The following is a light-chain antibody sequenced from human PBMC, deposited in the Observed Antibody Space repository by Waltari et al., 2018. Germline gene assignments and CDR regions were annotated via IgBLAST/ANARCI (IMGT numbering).Light chain of an antibody. CDR1: QSLVYTDGISY. CDR2: KVS. J-gene: IGKJ5*01. V-gene: IGKV2-30*01. CDR3: MQATHWPVT. Sequence: DVGLTQSPLSLPVTLGQPASISCRSSQSLVYTDGISYLNWFHQSPGQAPRRLIYKVSNRDSGVPDRFSGSGSGTDFTLMISSMEADDVGVYFCMQATHWPVTFGQGTRLEIK.